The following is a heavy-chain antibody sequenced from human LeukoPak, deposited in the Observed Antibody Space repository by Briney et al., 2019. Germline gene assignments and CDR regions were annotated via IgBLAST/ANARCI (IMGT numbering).Heavy chain of an antibody. CDR3: AKDIVRTTSY. CDR2: IYSGGST. Sequence: PGGSLRLSCAASGFTVSSNYMSWVRQAPGKGLEWVSVIYSGGSTYYADSVKGRFTISRDNSKNTLYLQINSLRAEDTAVYYCAKDIVRTTSYWGQGTLVTVSS. J-gene: IGHJ4*02. CDR1: GFTVSSNY. V-gene: IGHV3-66*02. D-gene: IGHD5-12*01.